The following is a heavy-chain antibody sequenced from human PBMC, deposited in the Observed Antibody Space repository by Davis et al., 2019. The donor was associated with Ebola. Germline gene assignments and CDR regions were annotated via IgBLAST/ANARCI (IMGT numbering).Heavy chain of an antibody. CDR3: AREGPGYSSGWPDHWFDP. J-gene: IGHJ5*02. V-gene: IGHV1-3*01. D-gene: IGHD6-19*01. Sequence: ASVKVSCKASGYTFTSYAMHWVRQAPGQRLEWMGWINAGNGNTKYSQKFQGRVTITRDTSASTAYMELSSLRSEDTAVYYCAREGPGYSSGWPDHWFDPWGQGTLVTVSS. CDR2: INAGNGNT. CDR1: GYTFTSYA.